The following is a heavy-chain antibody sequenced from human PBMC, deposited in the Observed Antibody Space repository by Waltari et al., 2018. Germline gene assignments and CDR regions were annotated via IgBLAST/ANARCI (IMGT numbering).Heavy chain of an antibody. D-gene: IGHD5-18*01. CDR1: GLPFSRFA. J-gene: IGHJ4*02. V-gene: IGHV3-30-3*01. CDR2: ISFDGSIK. CDR3: TRGGVDSAMLPDY. Sequence: QVQLVESGGGVVHPGRSRGLSCAASGLPFSRFAMHWVRQAPGKGLEWVAVISFDGSIKSYADSVKGRFTIARDSSKELLYLEMNSLGPEDMAVYYCTRGGVDSAMLPDYWGLGTLVTVSS.